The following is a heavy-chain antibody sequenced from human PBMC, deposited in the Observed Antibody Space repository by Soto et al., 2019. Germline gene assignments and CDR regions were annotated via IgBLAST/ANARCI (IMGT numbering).Heavy chain of an antibody. J-gene: IGHJ4*02. Sequence: SETLSLTCTVSGYSISSYYWSWIRQPAGKGMEWIGRIHTTENTNYNPSLRSRVTMSVDTSNNQFSLKLTSLTAADTAVYYCARALTSAAGLYFDYWGQGTLVTVSS. CDR3: ARALTSAAGLYFDY. D-gene: IGHD6-13*01. CDR1: GYSISSYY. CDR2: IHTTENT. V-gene: IGHV4-4*07.